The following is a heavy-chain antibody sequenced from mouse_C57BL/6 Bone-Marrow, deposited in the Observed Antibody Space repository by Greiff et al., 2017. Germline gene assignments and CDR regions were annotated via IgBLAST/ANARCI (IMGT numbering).Heavy chain of an antibody. D-gene: IGHD1-1*01. CDR2: ISSGSSTI. V-gene: IGHV5-17*01. J-gene: IGHJ4*01. Sequence: EVQLVESGGGLVKPGGSLKLSCAASGFTFSDYGMHWVRQAPEKGLEWVAYISSGSSTIYYADTVKGRFTISRDNAKNTLFLQLTSLRSEDTAMYYCARGYYGSSPYAMDYWGQGTSVTVSS. CDR3: ARGYYGSSPYAMDY. CDR1: GFTFSDYG.